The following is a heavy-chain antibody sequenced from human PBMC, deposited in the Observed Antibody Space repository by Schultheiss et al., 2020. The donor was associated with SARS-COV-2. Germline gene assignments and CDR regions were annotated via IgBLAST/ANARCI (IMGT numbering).Heavy chain of an antibody. J-gene: IGHJ4*02. CDR3: AKLVSPLLAYFDY. CDR2: ISISSTI. CDR1: GFTFSSYG. D-gene: IGHD3-3*02. V-gene: IGHV3-48*01. Sequence: GGSLRLSCAASGFTFSSYGMHWVRQAPGKGLEWVSYISISSTIYYADSVKGRFTISRDNSKNTLYLQMNSLRAEDTAVYYCAKLVSPLLAYFDYWGQGTLVTVSS.